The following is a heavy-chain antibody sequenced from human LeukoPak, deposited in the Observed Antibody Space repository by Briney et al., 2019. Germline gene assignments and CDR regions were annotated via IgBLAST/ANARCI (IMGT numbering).Heavy chain of an antibody. CDR3: ARPHDCTNGVCYTGFDY. V-gene: IGHV3-30-3*01. J-gene: IGHJ4*02. CDR2: ISYDGSNK. CDR1: GFTFSSYA. Sequence: GGSLRLSCAASGFTFSSYAMHWVRQAPGKGLEWVAVISYDGSNKYYADSVKGRFTISRDNSKNTLYLQMNSLRAEDTAVYYCARPHDCTNGVCYTGFDYWGQGTLVTVSS. D-gene: IGHD2-8*01.